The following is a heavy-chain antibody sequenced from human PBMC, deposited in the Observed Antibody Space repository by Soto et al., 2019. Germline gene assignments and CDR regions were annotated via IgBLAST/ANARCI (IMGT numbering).Heavy chain of an antibody. CDR2: ISYDGSNK. CDR1: GFTFSSYG. Sequence: QPGGSLRLSCAASGFTFSSYGMHWVRQAPGKGLEWVAVISYDGSNKYYADSVKGRFTISRDNSKNTLYLQMNSLRAEDTAVYYCAKDSESSLAYWGQGTLVTVSS. V-gene: IGHV3-30*18. CDR3: AKDSESSLAY. J-gene: IGHJ4*02.